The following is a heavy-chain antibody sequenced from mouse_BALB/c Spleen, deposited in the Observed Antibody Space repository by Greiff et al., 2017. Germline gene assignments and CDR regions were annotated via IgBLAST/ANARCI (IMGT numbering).Heavy chain of an antibody. CDR1: GFTFSSYT. CDR2: ISNGGGST. Sequence: EVKLVESGGGLVQPGGSLKLSCAASGFTFSSYTMSWVRQTPEKRLEWVAYISNGGGSTYYPDTVKGRFTISRDNAKNTLYLQMSSLKSEDTAMYYCARGSPFAYWGQGTLVTVSA. V-gene: IGHV5-12-2*01. CDR3: ARGSPFAY. J-gene: IGHJ3*01.